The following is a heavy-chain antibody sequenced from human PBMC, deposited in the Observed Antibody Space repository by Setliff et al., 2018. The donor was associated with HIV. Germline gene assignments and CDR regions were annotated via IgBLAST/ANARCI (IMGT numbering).Heavy chain of an antibody. V-gene: IGHV1-69*13. Sequence: SVKVSCKTSGGTFSSYAISWVRQAPGQGLEWMGGIIPTFDAPNYAQKFQGRVTITADESTSTAYMELSSLRSEDSAVYYCARIVRPSYYYYHYMDVWGKGTTVTVSS. D-gene: IGHD3-10*02. CDR3: ARIVRPSYYYYHYMDV. CDR2: IIPTFDAP. CDR1: GGTFSSYA. J-gene: IGHJ6*03.